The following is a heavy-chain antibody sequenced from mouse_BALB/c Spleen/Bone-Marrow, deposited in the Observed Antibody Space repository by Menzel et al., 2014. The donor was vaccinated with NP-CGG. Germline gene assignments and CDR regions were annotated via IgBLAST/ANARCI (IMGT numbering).Heavy chain of an antibody. CDR2: IDPTNGNT. D-gene: IGHD1-1*01. CDR3: ARNYGSSLDY. CDR1: GFNIEDSY. V-gene: IGHV14-3*02. Sequence: EVQLQQSGAEIVKPGALVKSSCTPSGFNIEDSYIYWMKQRPEQGLEWIGRIDPTNGNTKYDPKFQGKATITVDTSSATAYLQLSSLTSEDTAVYYCARNYGSSLDYWGQGTTLTVSS. J-gene: IGHJ2*01.